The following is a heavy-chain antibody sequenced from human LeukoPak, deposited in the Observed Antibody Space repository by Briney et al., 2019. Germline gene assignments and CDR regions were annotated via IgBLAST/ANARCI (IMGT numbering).Heavy chain of an antibody. J-gene: IGHJ3*02. D-gene: IGHD2/OR15-2a*01. Sequence: GASVRVSCKASGNTFAGYYVHWVRQAPGQGLEWMGGIIPIFGTANYAQKFQGRVTITADKSTSTAYMELSSLRSEDTAVYYCARDYGANIAFDIWGQGTMVTVSS. V-gene: IGHV1-69*06. CDR3: ARDYGANIAFDI. CDR1: GNTFAGYY. CDR2: IIPIFGTA.